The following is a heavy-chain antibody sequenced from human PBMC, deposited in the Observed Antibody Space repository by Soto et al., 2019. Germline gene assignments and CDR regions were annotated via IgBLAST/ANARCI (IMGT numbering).Heavy chain of an antibody. CDR2: INPSGGST. D-gene: IGHD6-13*01. J-gene: IGHJ4*02. V-gene: IGHV1-46*01. CDR3: ASTRPQGPGLDSSSWYAVTDY. Sequence: GASVKVSCKASGYTFTSYYMHWVRQAPGQGLEWMGIINPSGGSTSYAQKFQGRVTMTRDTSTSTVYMELSSLRSEDTAVYYCASTRPQGPGLDSSSWYAVTDYWGQGTLVTAPQ. CDR1: GYTFTSYY.